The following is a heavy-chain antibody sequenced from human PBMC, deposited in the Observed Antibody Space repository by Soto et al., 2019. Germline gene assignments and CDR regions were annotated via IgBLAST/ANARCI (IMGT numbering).Heavy chain of an antibody. CDR2: INVGNGNT. D-gene: IGHD1-26*01. J-gene: IGHJ3*02. V-gene: IGHV1-3*01. CDR3: ACVLLSGSYSPGNAFDI. Sequence: VASVKVSCKASGYTYISYSMHWVRQAPGQRLEWMGWINVGNGNTEYSQNFQGRVTINRNTSASTAYMELSSLTSEDTAVYYCACVLLSGSYSPGNAFDIWGQGTMVTVSS. CDR1: GYTYISYS.